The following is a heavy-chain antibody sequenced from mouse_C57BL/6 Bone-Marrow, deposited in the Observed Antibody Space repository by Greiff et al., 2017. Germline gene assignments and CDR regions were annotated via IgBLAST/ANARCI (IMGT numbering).Heavy chain of an antibody. CDR2: IWSGGST. CDR1: GFSLTSYG. CDR3: ARGDEVDY. V-gene: IGHV2-2*01. Sequence: QVQLQQPGPGLVQPSQSLSITCTVSGFSLTSYGVHWVRQSPGKGLEWLGVIWSGGSTDYNAAFISRLSISKDNSKSQVFFKMNSLQADDTAIYYCARGDEVDYWGQGTTLTVSS. J-gene: IGHJ2*01. D-gene: IGHD3-3*01.